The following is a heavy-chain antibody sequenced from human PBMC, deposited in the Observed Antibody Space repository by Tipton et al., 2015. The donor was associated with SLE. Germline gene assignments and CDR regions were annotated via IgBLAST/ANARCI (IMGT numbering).Heavy chain of an antibody. V-gene: IGHV3-21*04. Sequence: SLRLSCAASGFTFSSYSMDWVRQAPGKGLEWVSSISSSSSYIYYADSVKGRFTISRDNSKNTLYLQMNTLRAEDTAVYYCAKDALGGIAAAGYDAFDIWGQGTMVTVSS. CDR1: GFTFSSYS. D-gene: IGHD6-13*01. CDR2: ISSSSSYI. J-gene: IGHJ3*02. CDR3: AKDALGGIAAAGYDAFDI.